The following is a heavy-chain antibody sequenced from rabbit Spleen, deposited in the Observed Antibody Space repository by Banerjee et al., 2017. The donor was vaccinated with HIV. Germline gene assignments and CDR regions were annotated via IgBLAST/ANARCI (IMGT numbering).Heavy chain of an antibody. Sequence: QQQLEESGGGLVKPGGTLTLTCTVSGFSFSSNWICWVRQAPGKGLEWIACIYTGSSGSTAYASWAKGRFTISTASATTVTLQMTSLTAADTATYFCARSTSAAYDLWGQGTLVTVS. CDR2: IYTGSSGST. D-gene: IGHD6-1*01. J-gene: IGHJ4*01. CDR1: GFSFSSNW. V-gene: IGHV1S45*01. CDR3: ARSTSAAYDL.